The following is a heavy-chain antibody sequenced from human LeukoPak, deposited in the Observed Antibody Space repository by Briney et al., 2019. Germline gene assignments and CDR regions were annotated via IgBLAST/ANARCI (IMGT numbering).Heavy chain of an antibody. CDR3: ARVRGFYASGSYLDY. CDR2: ISTGGSTI. D-gene: IGHD3-10*01. Sequence: GSLRLSCAASGFTFSSYSMNWVRQAPGKGLEWVSYISTGGSTIYYADSVKGRFTVSRDNAKNSLYLQMYSLRDEDTAVYYCARVRGFYASGSYLDYWGQGALVTVSS. CDR1: GFTFSSYS. J-gene: IGHJ4*02. V-gene: IGHV3-48*02.